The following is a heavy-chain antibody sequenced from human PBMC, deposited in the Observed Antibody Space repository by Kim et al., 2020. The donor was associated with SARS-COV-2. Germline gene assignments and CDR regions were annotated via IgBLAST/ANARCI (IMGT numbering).Heavy chain of an antibody. V-gene: IGHV3-30*03. Sequence: GGSLRLSCAASGFTFSSYGMHWVRQAPGKGLEGVAVISYDGSNKYYADSVKGRFTISRDNSKNTLYLQMNSLRAEDTAVYYCTASSAVDYWGQGTLVTVSS. CDR2: ISYDGSNK. CDR3: TASSAVDY. CDR1: GFTFSSYG. D-gene: IGHD6-25*01. J-gene: IGHJ4*02.